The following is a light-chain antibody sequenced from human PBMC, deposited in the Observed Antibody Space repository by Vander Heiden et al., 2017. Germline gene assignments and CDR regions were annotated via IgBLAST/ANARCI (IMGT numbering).Light chain of an antibody. J-gene: IGKJ4*01. CDR3: QHRSSWPLT. Sequence: EIVLTQSPATLSLSPGERATLSCRASQSVSSYLVWYQQKTGQAPRLLIYDASNRATGIPARFSGSGSGTDFTLTISSLEPEDFAVYYCQHRSSWPLTFGGGTKVESK. CDR2: DAS. V-gene: IGKV3-11*01. CDR1: QSVSSY.